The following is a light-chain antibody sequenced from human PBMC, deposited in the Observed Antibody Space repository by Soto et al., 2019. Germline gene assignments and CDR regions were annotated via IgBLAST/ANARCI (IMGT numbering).Light chain of an antibody. CDR2: LNSDGSH. CDR1: SGHSNYA. J-gene: IGLJ2*01. V-gene: IGLV4-69*01. Sequence: QAVVTQSPSASASLGASVKLTCTLSSGHSNYAIAWHQQQSEKGPRYLMKLNSDGSHSKGDGIPDRFSGSSSGAERYLTIYSLQSEDEADYYCQTWGSGIVVFGGGTKLTVL. CDR3: QTWGSGIVV.